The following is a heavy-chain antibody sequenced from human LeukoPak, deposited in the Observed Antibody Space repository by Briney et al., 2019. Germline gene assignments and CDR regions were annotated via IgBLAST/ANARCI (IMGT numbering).Heavy chain of an antibody. Sequence: TLSLTCAVSGVSITDNWWSWVRQPPGKGLEWIGEILHTGPTNFNPSLKSRVTISMDKSKNQLSLRLNSVTAADTAIYYCVRGGTYYLPYWGQGILVTVSS. CDR1: GVSITDNW. J-gene: IGHJ4*02. CDR2: ILHTGPT. D-gene: IGHD1-26*01. V-gene: IGHV4-4*02. CDR3: VRGGTYYLPY.